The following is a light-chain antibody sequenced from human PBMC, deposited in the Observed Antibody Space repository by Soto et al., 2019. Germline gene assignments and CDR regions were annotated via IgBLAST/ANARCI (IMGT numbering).Light chain of an antibody. V-gene: IGLV1-40*01. Sequence: QPVLTQPPSVSGAPGQRVTISCTGSSSNIGAGYDVHWYQQLPGTAPKLLIYGNTNRPSGVPDRFSGSKSGTSASLAISGLQADDEANYYCHSYDSSLSGSVFGGGTKVTVL. CDR3: HSYDSSLSGSV. CDR2: GNT. CDR1: SSNIGAGYD. J-gene: IGLJ2*01.